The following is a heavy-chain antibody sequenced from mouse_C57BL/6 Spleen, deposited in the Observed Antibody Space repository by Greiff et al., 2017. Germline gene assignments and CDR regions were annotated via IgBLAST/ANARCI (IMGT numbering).Heavy chain of an antibody. D-gene: IGHD1-1*01. Sequence: ESGAELARPGASVKLSCKASGYTFPSYGISWVKQRTGQGLEWIGEIYPRSGNTYYNEKFKGKATLTADKSSSTAYMELRSLTSEDSAVYFCARGATVGGFDDWGQGTTLTVSS. CDR3: ARGATVGGFDD. CDR1: GYTFPSYG. V-gene: IGHV1-81*01. J-gene: IGHJ2*01. CDR2: IYPRSGNT.